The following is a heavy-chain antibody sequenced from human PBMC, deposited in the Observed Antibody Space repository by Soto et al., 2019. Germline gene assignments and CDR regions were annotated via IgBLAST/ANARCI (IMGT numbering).Heavy chain of an antibody. V-gene: IGHV3-23*01. Sequence: EVQLLESGGGLVQPGGSLRLSCAASGFTFSTYGMTWVRQAPGKGLEWVSGISGIGGSTYYADSVKGRSTISRDNSENTLYMQMSSLRPEDTAVYYCAKDRGPRYFYYGMDVWGQGTTVTVSS. CDR2: ISGIGGST. J-gene: IGHJ6*02. CDR1: GFTFSTYG. CDR3: AKDRGPRYFYYGMDV.